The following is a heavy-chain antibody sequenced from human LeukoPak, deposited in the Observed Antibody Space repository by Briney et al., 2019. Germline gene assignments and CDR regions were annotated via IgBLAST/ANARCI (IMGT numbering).Heavy chain of an antibody. CDR1: GFTFSTCG. CDR3: ARGLTAARRANAGFYI. V-gene: IGHV3-30*03. Sequence: GGTLRLSCAASGFTFSTCGMHWVRHAPGKGLEWLGVITYHCGSKYYADSVQGSFTIPRDNSQKTLFLAMNSLRPEDAAVYSCARGLTAARRANAGFYIWGQGTTVALSS. D-gene: IGHD3-3*01. J-gene: IGHJ6*01. CDR2: ITYHCGSK.